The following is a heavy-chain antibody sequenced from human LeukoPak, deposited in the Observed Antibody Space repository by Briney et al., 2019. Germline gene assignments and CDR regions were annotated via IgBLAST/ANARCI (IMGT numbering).Heavy chain of an antibody. CDR3: ARESEGQWQNYYYYYMDV. CDR2: ISAYNGNT. D-gene: IGHD6-19*01. J-gene: IGHJ6*03. V-gene: IGHV1-18*01. CDR1: GYTFTSYG. Sequence: ASVKVSCKASGYTFTSYGISWVRQAPGQGLEWMGWISAYNGNTNYAQKLQGRVTMTTDTSTSTAYMELRSLRSDDTAVYYCARESEGQWQNYYYYYMDVWGKGTTVTASS.